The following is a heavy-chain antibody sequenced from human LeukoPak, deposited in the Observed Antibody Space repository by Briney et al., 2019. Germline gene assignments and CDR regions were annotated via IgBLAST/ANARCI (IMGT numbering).Heavy chain of an antibody. Sequence: PGGSLRLSCAASGFTFSSYEMNWVRQAPGKGLEWVSYISSSGSTIYYADSVKGRFTISRDNSKNTLYLQMNSLRAEDTAVYYCAKDIESSSWYGPFDYWGQGTLVTVSS. J-gene: IGHJ4*02. CDR3: AKDIESSSWYGPFDY. CDR2: ISSSGSTI. CDR1: GFTFSSYE. V-gene: IGHV3-48*03. D-gene: IGHD6-13*01.